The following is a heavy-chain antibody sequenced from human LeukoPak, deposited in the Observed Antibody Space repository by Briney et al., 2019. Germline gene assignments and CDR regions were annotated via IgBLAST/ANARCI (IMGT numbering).Heavy chain of an antibody. CDR2: INHSGST. J-gene: IGHJ4*02. D-gene: IGHD3-10*01. CDR3: AYGSGSYYIHY. Sequence: SETLSLTCAVYGGSFSGYYWSWIRQPPGKGLEWIGEINHSGSTNYNPSLKSRVTISVDTSKNQFSLKLSSVTAADTAVYYCAYGSGSYYIHYWGQGTLVTVSS. V-gene: IGHV4-34*01. CDR1: GGSFSGYY.